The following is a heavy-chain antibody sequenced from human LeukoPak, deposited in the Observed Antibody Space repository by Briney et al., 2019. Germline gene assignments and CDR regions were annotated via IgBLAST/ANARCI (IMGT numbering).Heavy chain of an antibody. D-gene: IGHD5-18*01. J-gene: IGHJ6*02. V-gene: IGHV1-46*01. CDR3: ARNGVMELWSHYYYYYGMDV. CDR2: INPSGGST. Sequence: ASVKVSCKASGYTFTSYYMHWVRQAPGQGLEWMGIINPSGGSTSYAQKFQGRVTMTRDTSTSTVYMELSSLRSEDTAVYYCARNGVMELWSHYYYYYGMDVWGQGTTVTVSS. CDR1: GYTFTSYY.